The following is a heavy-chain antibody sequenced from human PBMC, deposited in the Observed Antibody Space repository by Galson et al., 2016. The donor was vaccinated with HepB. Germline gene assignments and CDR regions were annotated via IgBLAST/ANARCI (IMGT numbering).Heavy chain of an antibody. Sequence: SLRLSCAASGFTFTTYGMTWVRQAPGKGLEWVSGISGSGAATFYAGSVKGRFTISRDNSKNTLYLQMNSLRAEDTAVYYCAKVAAGLDTSPPIIRSFDYWGQGTLVTVSS. CDR1: GFTFTTYG. D-gene: IGHD6-13*01. CDR2: ISGSGAAT. J-gene: IGHJ4*02. V-gene: IGHV3-23*01. CDR3: AKVAAGLDTSPPIIRSFDY.